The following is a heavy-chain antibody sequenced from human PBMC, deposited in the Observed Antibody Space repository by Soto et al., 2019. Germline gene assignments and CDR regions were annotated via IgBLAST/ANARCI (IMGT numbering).Heavy chain of an antibody. CDR3: AKAHELTGFMYWFDP. CDR2: ISGSGGST. J-gene: IGHJ5*02. CDR1: GFTFSSYA. V-gene: IGHV3-23*01. D-gene: IGHD7-27*01. Sequence: GGSLRLSCAASGFTFSSYAMSWVRQAPGKGLEWVSAISGSGGSTYYADSVKGRFTISRDNSKNTLYLQMNSLRAEDTAVYYCAKAHELTGFMYWFDPWGQGTLVTVSS.